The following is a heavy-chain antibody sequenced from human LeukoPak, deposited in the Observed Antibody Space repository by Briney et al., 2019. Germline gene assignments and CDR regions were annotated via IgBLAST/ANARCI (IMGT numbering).Heavy chain of an antibody. CDR2: INPSSGGT. V-gene: IGHV1-2*02. D-gene: IGHD6-13*01. CDR1: GYTFTGYY. Sequence: ASVKVSCKASGYTFTGYYMHWVRQAPGQGLEWMGWINPSSGGTNYAQKFQGRVTMTRDTSISTAYMELSRLRSDDTAVYYCARTIAAAGIVLRAFDIWGQGTMVTVSS. J-gene: IGHJ3*02. CDR3: ARTIAAAGIVLRAFDI.